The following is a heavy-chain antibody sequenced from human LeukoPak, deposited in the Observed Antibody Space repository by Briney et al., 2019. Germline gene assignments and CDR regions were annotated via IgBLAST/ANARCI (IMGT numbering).Heavy chain of an antibody. CDR3: ARNDAFDI. CDR1: LDTFTAVY. J-gene: IGHJ3*02. CDR2: MNPKSGGT. V-gene: IGHV1-2*02. Sequence: ASLKVSCEASLDTFTAVYVHCGPRSAGQQREWMGGMNPKSGGTNYAQKFQGRVTMTRDTSISTAYMELSRLRSEETAVYYCARNDAFDIWDQGTMVTVSS.